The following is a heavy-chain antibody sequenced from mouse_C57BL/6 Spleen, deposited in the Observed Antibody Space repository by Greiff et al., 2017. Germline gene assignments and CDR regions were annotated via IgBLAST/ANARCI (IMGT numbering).Heavy chain of an antibody. D-gene: IGHD2-1*01. CDR3: TTGGNYGGFAD. Sequence: VQLQQSGAELVRPGASVKLSCTASGFNIKDDYMHWVKQRPEQGLEWIGWIDPENGDTEYASKFQGKATITADTSSNTAYLQLSSLTSEDTAVYYCTTGGNYGGFADWGPGTMVTVSA. J-gene: IGHJ3*01. CDR2: IDPENGDT. CDR1: GFNIKDDY. V-gene: IGHV14-4*01.